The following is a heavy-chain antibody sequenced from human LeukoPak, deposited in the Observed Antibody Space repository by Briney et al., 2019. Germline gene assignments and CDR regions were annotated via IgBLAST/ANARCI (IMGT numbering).Heavy chain of an antibody. CDR3: ARGPGTMGY. D-gene: IGHD1-7*01. Sequence: ASVRVSCKASGYTFSSYDINWVRQAPGQGLKWMRWMNPNTGNTRYAQQFQARVTITTNTSISPAYMELSSLRSEDTAVYYCARGPGTMGYWGQGTLVTVSS. CDR2: MNPNTGNT. V-gene: IGHV1-8*03. J-gene: IGHJ4*02. CDR1: GYTFSSYD.